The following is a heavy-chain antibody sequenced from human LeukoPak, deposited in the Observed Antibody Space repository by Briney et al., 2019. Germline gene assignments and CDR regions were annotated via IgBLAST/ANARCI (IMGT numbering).Heavy chain of an antibody. J-gene: IGHJ1*01. D-gene: IGHD2-2*01. CDR3: AKDPLIVVVGYFQH. CDR1: GFTFSSYG. Sequence: GGSLRLSCTASGFTFSSYGMSWVRQAPGKGLEWVSAISDTGGSTFYADSVTGRFTISRDNPKHTLYLQMNSLRAEDTAVYYCAKDPLIVVVGYFQHWGKGTLVTVSS. CDR2: ISDTGGST. V-gene: IGHV3-23*01.